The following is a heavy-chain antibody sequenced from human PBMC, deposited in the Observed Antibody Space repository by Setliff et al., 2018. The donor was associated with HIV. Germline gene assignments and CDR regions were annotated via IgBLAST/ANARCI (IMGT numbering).Heavy chain of an antibody. D-gene: IGHD4-17*01. J-gene: IGHJ4*02. CDR2: TFDNGNT. Sequence: SETLSLTCTVSGGSVGSGSYYWSWVRQPPGKGLEWIAYTFDNGNTHYNPSLESRVTLSLDTSRNLFSLKLSSVTAADTAIYYCVRRIYGNNPYFDYWSQGTLVTVSS. CDR3: VRRIYGNNPYFDY. CDR1: GGSVGSGSYY. V-gene: IGHV4-61*03.